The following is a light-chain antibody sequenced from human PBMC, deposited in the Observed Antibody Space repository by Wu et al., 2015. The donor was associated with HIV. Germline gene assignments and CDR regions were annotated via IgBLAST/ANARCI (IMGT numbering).Light chain of an antibody. Sequence: EVVMTQSPATLSVSPGERATLSCGASQSVSSNFAWYQQKPGQAPRLLIYSASTRATGIPARFSGSGSGTEFTLTISNMQSEDFAIYYCQQYNNWPRTFGQGTKVEIK. CDR3: QQYNNWPRT. CDR2: SAS. J-gene: IGKJ1*01. CDR1: QSVSSN. V-gene: IGKV3-15*01.